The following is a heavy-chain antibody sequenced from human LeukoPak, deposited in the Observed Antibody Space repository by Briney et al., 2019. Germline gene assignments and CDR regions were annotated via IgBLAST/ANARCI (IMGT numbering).Heavy chain of an antibody. CDR3: VRVYCSGSSCFYFDN. CDR2: IYHSGNT. Sequence: PSETLSLTCTVSGYSISSGYYWGWIRQPPGKGLEWIGSIYHSGNTYYNPSLKSRVTISVDTSKNQFSLKLSSVTAADTAVYYCVRVYCSGSSCFYFDNWGQGTLVTVSS. V-gene: IGHV4-38-2*02. CDR1: GYSISSGYY. D-gene: IGHD2-15*01. J-gene: IGHJ4*02.